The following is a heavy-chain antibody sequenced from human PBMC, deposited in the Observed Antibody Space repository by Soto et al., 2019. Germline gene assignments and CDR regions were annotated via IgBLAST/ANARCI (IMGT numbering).Heavy chain of an antibody. CDR2: ISGDSNYI. V-gene: IGHV3-21*01. CDR1: GFTFSSCS. D-gene: IGHD2-2*01. Sequence: EVQLVESGGGLVKPGGSLRLSCAASGFTFSSCSMNWVRQAPGKGLEWVSSISGDSNYIYDADSVKGRFTISRDNAKNSLYLHLNSLRAEATAVYYCPRVPYRSCSSLYVDRWGRGTLVSVSS. CDR3: PRVPYRSCSSLYVDR. J-gene: IGHJ2*01.